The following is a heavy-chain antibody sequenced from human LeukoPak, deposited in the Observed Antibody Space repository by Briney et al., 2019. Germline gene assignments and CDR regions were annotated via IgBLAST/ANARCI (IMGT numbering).Heavy chain of an antibody. CDR3: ARGNSNFDY. Sequence: GGSLRLSCAASGFTSDDYGMSWVRQAPGKGLEWVSGIHRNVGSTGYADSVKGRFTISRDNAKNSLYLQMNSLRAEDTALYHCARGNSNFDYWGQGTLVTVSS. CDR2: IHRNVGST. V-gene: IGHV3-20*01. CDR1: GFTSDDYG. D-gene: IGHD1-7*01. J-gene: IGHJ4*02.